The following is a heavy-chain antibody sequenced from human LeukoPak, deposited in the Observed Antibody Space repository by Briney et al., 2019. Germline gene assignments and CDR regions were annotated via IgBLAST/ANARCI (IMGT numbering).Heavy chain of an antibody. Sequence: PSETLSLTCTFSGGSITSYYWGWIRQPPGKGLEWIGNIFYSGSTYYSPSVKSRVTISLDTSRNQFSLKLNSVTAADTAVYYCAKSNGYGLVDIWGQGTMVTVSS. D-gene: IGHD3-10*01. CDR3: AKSNGYGLVDI. J-gene: IGHJ3*02. CDR2: IFYSGST. CDR1: GGSITSYY. V-gene: IGHV4-39*07.